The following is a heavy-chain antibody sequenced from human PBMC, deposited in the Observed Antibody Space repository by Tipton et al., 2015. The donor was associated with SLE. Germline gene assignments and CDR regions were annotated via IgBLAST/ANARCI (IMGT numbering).Heavy chain of an antibody. CDR3: ANLSVTGQDY. CDR2: MNPNSGNT. V-gene: IGHV1-8*01. D-gene: IGHD6-19*01. J-gene: IGHJ4*01. Sequence: QLVQSGAEVKKPGASVKASCKASGNTFTTYDINWVRQATGQGLEWMGWMNPNSGNTGYAQKFQGRVAMTRNTSISTAYMELSSLTSEDTAVYFCANLSVTGQDYWGHGTLVTVS. CDR1: GNTFTTYD.